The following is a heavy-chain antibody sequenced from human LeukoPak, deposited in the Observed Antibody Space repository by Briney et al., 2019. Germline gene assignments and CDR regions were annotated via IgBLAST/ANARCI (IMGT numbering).Heavy chain of an antibody. CDR1: GYTFTSYA. CDR2: ITTHTGNP. J-gene: IGHJ4*02. V-gene: IGHV7-4-1*01. CDR3: ARDISGLLYSG. Sequence: GASVKMSCKTSGYTFTSYALNWVRHAPGQGVVWMGWITTHTGNPTNAQGCTGRFVFSLVTSVRTAYPQICSLKDAETAVYYCARDISGLLYSGWGQGTLVTVSS. D-gene: IGHD2-2*02.